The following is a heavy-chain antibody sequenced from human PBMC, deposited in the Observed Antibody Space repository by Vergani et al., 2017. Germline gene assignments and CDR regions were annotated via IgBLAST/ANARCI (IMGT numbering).Heavy chain of an antibody. Sequence: VQLVESGGGLIQPGGSLRLSCAASGFTVSSNYMSWVRQAPGKGLEWVAVISYDGSNKYYADSVKGRFTISRDNSKNTLYLQMNSLRAEDTAVYYCARDPNYYDSSGYYYYFDYWGQGTLVTVSS. J-gene: IGHJ4*02. CDR3: ARDPNYYDSSGYYYYFDY. CDR2: ISYDGSNK. D-gene: IGHD3-22*01. V-gene: IGHV3-30*03. CDR1: GFTVSSNY.